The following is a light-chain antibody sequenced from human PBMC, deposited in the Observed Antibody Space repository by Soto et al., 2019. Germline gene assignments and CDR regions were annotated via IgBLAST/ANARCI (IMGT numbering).Light chain of an antibody. V-gene: IGKV1-13*02. CDR1: QGISSY. Sequence: AIQLTQSPSSLSASVGDRVTINFRASQGISSYLAWYQQKPGKAPKLLIYDASSLESGVSSRFSGSGSGTDFSLTITSLQPDDSATYYCQQYHSYYPWTFGQGTKVDIK. CDR2: DAS. J-gene: IGKJ1*01. CDR3: QQYHSYYPWT.